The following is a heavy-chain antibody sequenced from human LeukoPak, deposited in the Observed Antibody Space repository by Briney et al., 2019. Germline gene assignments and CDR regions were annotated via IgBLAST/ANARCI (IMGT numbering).Heavy chain of an antibody. D-gene: IGHD3-16*01. Sequence: GASVKVSCKASGYTLTDYYMHWVRQAPGQGLEWMGWINPNSGVTNYAQNFQGRVTMTRDTSISTAYMELTWLSSDDTAVYYCARERSNGGLRLDFWGQGTLVTASS. CDR1: GYTLTDYY. CDR2: INPNSGVT. CDR3: ARERSNGGLRLDF. V-gene: IGHV1-2*02. J-gene: IGHJ4*02.